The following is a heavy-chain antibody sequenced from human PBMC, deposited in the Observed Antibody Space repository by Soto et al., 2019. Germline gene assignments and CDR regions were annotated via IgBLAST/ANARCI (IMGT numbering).Heavy chain of an antibody. V-gene: IGHV1-69*02. CDR3: VSAYNSYSSGWYEDY. J-gene: IGHJ4*02. D-gene: IGHD6-19*01. CDR1: GGTFSSYT. Sequence: QVQLVQSGAEVKKPGSSVKVSCKASGGTFSSYTISWVRQAPGQGLEWMGRIIPILGIANYAQKFQGRVTITADKSTSTAYMELSSLRSEDTAVYYCVSAYNSYSSGWYEDYWGQGTLVTVSS. CDR2: IIPILGIA.